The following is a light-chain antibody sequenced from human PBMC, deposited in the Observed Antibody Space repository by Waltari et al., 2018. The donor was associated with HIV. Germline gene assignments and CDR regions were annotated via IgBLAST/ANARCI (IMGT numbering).Light chain of an antibody. CDR2: SND. CDR3: AAWDDNLDAYV. V-gene: IGLV1-44*01. CDR1: SSNIGSNT. Sequence: QSVLTQLPSASATPGQRFTISCSGSSSNIGSNTVNWYQQFSGTAPKLLISSNDQRPSGVPDRFSGSKSGTSASLAITGLQSEDEADYYCAAWDDNLDAYVFGTGTKVTVL. J-gene: IGLJ1*01.